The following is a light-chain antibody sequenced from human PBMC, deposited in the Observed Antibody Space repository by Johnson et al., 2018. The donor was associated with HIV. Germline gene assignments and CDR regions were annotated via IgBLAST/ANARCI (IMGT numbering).Light chain of an antibody. J-gene: IGLJ1*01. CDR1: TSNIGNNF. CDR2: ENN. CDR3: GTWDTSLSAYV. V-gene: IGLV1-51*02. Sequence: QPVLTQPPSVSAAPGQKVTISCSGSTSNIGNNFVSWYQQLPGTAPKLVMHENNKRPSGIPDRFSGSKSGTSATLGITGLQTGDEADYYCGTWDTSLSAYVFGTGTTFTVL.